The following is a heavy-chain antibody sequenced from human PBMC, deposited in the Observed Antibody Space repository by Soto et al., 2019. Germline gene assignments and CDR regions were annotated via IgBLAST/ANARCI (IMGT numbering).Heavy chain of an antibody. CDR2: IDPRSGAS. V-gene: IGHV1-2*02. D-gene: IGHD3-10*01. J-gene: IGHJ4*02. CDR1: GYPFTDLY. Sequence: GASVKVSCKPSGYPFTDLYIHWVRQAPGLGLEWMGWIDPRSGASRKTQRFQGRFTMTRDTSTNTVYMELSSLRSDDTAVYCCARDNYGPLGYWGQGTLVTVSS. CDR3: ARDNYGPLGY.